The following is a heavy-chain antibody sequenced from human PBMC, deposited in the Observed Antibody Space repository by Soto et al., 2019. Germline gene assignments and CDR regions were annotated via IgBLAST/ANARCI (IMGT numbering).Heavy chain of an antibody. D-gene: IGHD5-12*01. Sequence: VQLLESGGGLVQPGGSLRLSCAASGFTFSSYAMSRVRQAPGKGLEWVSAISGSGGSTYYADSVKGRFTISRDNSKNTLYLQMNSLRAEDTAVYYCEKDPAPLVAMICDYWGQGTLGTVSS. V-gene: IGHV3-23*01. CDR1: GFTFSSYA. J-gene: IGHJ4*02. CDR2: ISGSGGST. CDR3: EKDPAPLVAMICDY.